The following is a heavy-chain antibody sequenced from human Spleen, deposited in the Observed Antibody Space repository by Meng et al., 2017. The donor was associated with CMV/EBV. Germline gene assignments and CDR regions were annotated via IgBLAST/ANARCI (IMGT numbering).Heavy chain of an antibody. V-gene: IGHV1-18*01. CDR2: ISAYNGNT. CDR1: GYTFTSYG. J-gene: IGHJ6*02. CDR3: ARDLGISYYYGMDV. D-gene: IGHD1-26*01. Sequence: ASVKVSCKASGYTFTSYGISWVRQAPGQGLEWMGWISAYNGNTNYAQKLQGRVTMTTDTSTSTAYMELMSLRSDDTTVYYCARDLGISYYYGMDVWGQGTTVTVSS.